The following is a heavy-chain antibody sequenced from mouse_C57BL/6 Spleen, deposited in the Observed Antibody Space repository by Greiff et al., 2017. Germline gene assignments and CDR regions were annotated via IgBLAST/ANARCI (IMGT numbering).Heavy chain of an antibody. CDR2: INPSNGGT. V-gene: IGHV1-53*01. Sequence: QVQLLQPGTELVKPGASVKLSCTASGYTFTSYWMHWVKQRPGQGLEWIGNINPSNGGTNYNEKFTSKATLTVDKSYSTAYMQLSSLTSEDSAVYYCALYYYGTAPDWFAYWGQGTLVTVSA. J-gene: IGHJ3*01. CDR3: ALYYYGTAPDWFAY. D-gene: IGHD1-1*01. CDR1: GYTFTSYW.